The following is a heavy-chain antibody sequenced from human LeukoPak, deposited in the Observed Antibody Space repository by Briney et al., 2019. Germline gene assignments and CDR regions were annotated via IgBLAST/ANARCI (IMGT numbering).Heavy chain of an antibody. V-gene: IGHV3-30*18. D-gene: IGHD2-21*01. J-gene: IGHJ4*02. CDR1: GFTFSSYG. CDR3: AKGCEDPGCVDY. CDR2: ISYDGSNK. Sequence: PGGSLRLSCAASGFTFSSYGMHWVRQAPGKGLEWVAVISYDGSNKYYADSVKGRFTISRDNSKNTLYLQMNSLRAEDTAVYYCAKGCEDPGCVDYWGQGTLVTVSS.